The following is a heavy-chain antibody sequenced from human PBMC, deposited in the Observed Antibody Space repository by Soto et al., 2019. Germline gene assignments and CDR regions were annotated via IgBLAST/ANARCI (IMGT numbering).Heavy chain of an antibody. CDR1: AVSLSSSSYY. CDR3: ARLRFLEWLFTYYFDY. D-gene: IGHD3-3*01. V-gene: IGHV4-39*01. J-gene: IGHJ4*02. CDR2: IYYNGNT. Sequence: SETLSLTCTASAVSLSSSSYYWGWIRQPPGKGLEWIGSIYYNGNTYYNPSLKSRVTISVDTSNNQFSLKLSSVTAADTAVYYCARLRFLEWLFTYYFDYWGQGTLVTVSS.